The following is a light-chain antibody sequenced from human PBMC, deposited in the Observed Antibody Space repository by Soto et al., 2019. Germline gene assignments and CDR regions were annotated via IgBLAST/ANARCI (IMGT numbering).Light chain of an antibody. Sequence: EIVMTQSPVTLSASPGESATLSCRARQSVYVNLAWYQQKPGQSPRLLIYGASTRATGIPARFSGSGSGTDFTLTINSLEPEDFAVYYCQQRNVWPPITFGQGTRLEI. CDR1: QSVYVN. CDR3: QQRNVWPPIT. J-gene: IGKJ5*01. V-gene: IGKV3-15*01. CDR2: GAS.